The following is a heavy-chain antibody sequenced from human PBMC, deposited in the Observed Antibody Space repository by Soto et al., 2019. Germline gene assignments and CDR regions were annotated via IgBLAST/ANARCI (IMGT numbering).Heavy chain of an antibody. V-gene: IGHV3-7*01. CDR1: GFTFSSYW. CDR3: ARGRIDWDFGY. J-gene: IGHJ4*02. Sequence: EVQLVESGGDLVRPGGSLRLSCAASGFTFSSYWMSWVRQAPGKGLEWVANIKRDGSEKYYVDSVKGRLTISRDNAKNSLYLQMNSLRAEDTAVYYCARGRIDWDFGYWGQGTLVTVSS. D-gene: IGHD3-9*01. CDR2: IKRDGSEK.